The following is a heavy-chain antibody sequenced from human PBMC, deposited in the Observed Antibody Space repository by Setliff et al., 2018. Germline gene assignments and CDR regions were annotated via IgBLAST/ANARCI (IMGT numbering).Heavy chain of an antibody. CDR1: GGSVNSGYDN. J-gene: IGHJ6*03. Sequence: CTVSGGSVNSGYDNWNWLRQPAGKGLEWIGHINRRGSTNFTPSLKSRVTISLDTSKNQFSLNLTSVTAADTAVYYCARATSGWYSAYYYYMDVWGKGTTVTVSS. D-gene: IGHD6-19*01. CDR2: INRRGST. CDR3: ARATSGWYSAYYYYMDV. V-gene: IGHV4-61*09.